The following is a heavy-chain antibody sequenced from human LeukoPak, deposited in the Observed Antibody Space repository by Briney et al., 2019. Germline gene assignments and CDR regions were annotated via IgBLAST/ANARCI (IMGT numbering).Heavy chain of an antibody. Sequence: ASVKVSRKASGYTFTSSGISWVRQAPGQGLEWMGWISAYNGHTNYAQKLQGRVTMTTDTSTSTAYMELRSLRSDDTAVYYCARGLQENLAWLQAFSAFDIWGQGTMVTVSS. CDR3: ARGLQENLAWLQAFSAFDI. V-gene: IGHV1-18*01. J-gene: IGHJ3*02. CDR1: GYTFTSSG. D-gene: IGHD6-19*01. CDR2: ISAYNGHT.